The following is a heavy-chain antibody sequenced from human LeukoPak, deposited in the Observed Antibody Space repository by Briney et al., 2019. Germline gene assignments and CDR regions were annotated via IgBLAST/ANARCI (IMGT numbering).Heavy chain of an antibody. D-gene: IGHD3-22*01. J-gene: IGHJ4*02. Sequence: ASVKVSCKASGYTFTGYYMHWVRQAPGQGLEWMGWINPNSGGTNYAQKFQGRVTMTRDTSISTAYMELSRLRSDDTAVYYYARDEPTYYYDSSGYYPFDYWGQGTLVTVSS. CDR1: GYTFTGYY. CDR3: ARDEPTYYYDSSGYYPFDY. V-gene: IGHV1-2*02. CDR2: INPNSGGT.